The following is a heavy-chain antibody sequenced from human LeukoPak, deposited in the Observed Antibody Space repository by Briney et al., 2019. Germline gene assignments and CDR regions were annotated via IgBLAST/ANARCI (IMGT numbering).Heavy chain of an antibody. Sequence: SETLSLTCSVSGGSITSYYWSWIRQPPGKGLEWIGYIYYSGNTKYNPSLKSRVTISVDTSKNQFSLKLSSMTAADTAVYFCARLASTVSTRYHFDYWGQGTLVIVAS. V-gene: IGHV4-59*01. CDR2: IYYSGNT. D-gene: IGHD1-1*01. CDR3: ARLASTVSTRYHFDY. J-gene: IGHJ4*02. CDR1: GGSITSYY.